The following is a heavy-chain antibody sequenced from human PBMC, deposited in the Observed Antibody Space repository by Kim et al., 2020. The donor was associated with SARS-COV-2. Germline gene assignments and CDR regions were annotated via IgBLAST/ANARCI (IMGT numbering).Heavy chain of an antibody. J-gene: IGHJ5*02. Sequence: SETLSLTCTVSGGSISSYYWSWIRQPPGKGLEWIGYIYYSGSTNYNPSLKSRVTISVDTSKNQFSLKLSSVTAADTAVYYCARAGYYDSRPWFDPWGQGTLVTVSS. CDR1: GGSISSYY. CDR2: IYYSGST. CDR3: ARAGYYDSRPWFDP. V-gene: IGHV4-59*01. D-gene: IGHD3-22*01.